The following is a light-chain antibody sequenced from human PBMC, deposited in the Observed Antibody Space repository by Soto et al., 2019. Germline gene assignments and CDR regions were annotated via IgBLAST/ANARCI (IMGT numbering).Light chain of an antibody. CDR3: QHYNNWPPWT. J-gene: IGKJ1*01. Sequence: EIVMTQSPATLSVSPGERATISCRVSQHVSSSLAWYQQKPGQAPRLLIYGASIRSTGIPARFSGSGSGTEFTLTISTLQSEDFAIYYCQHYNNWPPWTFGQGTKVDIK. CDR1: QHVSSS. V-gene: IGKV3-15*01. CDR2: GAS.